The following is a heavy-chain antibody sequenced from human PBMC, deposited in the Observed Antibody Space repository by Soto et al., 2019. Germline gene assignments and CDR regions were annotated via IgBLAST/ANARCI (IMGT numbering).Heavy chain of an antibody. V-gene: IGHV1-69*08. D-gene: IGHD3-10*01. CDR3: ARDGSVSYYRNYYYDGMHV. J-gene: IGHJ6*02. CDR2: IIPILGIA. Sequence: QVQLVQSGAEVKKPGSSVKVSCKASGGTFSSYTISWVRQAPGQGREWMGRIIPILGIANYAEKFQGRVTITADKSTSTAYMELSSLRSEDTAVYYCARDGSVSYYRNYYYDGMHVWCQGTTVTVSS. CDR1: GGTFSSYT.